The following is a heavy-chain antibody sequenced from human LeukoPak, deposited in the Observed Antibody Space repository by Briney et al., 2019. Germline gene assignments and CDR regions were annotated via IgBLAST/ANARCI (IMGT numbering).Heavy chain of an antibody. V-gene: IGHV1-2*02. Sequence: GSSVKVSCKASGGTFSSYAISWVRQAPGQGLEWMGWINPNSGGTNYAQKFQGRVTMTRDTSISTAYMELSRLRSDDTAVYYCARGVVVYSSSWYNWFDPWGQGTLVTVSS. J-gene: IGHJ5*02. CDR3: ARGVVVYSSSWYNWFDP. CDR1: GGTFSSYA. D-gene: IGHD6-13*01. CDR2: INPNSGGT.